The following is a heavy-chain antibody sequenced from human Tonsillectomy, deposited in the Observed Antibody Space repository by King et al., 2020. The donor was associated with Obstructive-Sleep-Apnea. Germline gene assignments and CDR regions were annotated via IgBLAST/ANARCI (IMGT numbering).Heavy chain of an antibody. CDR2: INSDGSST. Sequence: VQLVESGGGLVQPGGSLRLSCAASGFTFSSDWMHWVRQAPGKGLVWVSRINSDGSSTNYADSVKGRFTISRDNAKNTLYLQMNSLRAEDTAVYYCARDEGWELQTYSTGLAVWGQGTTVTVSS. V-gene: IGHV3-74*01. CDR1: GFTFSSDW. D-gene: IGHD1-26*01. J-gene: IGHJ6*02. CDR3: ARDEGWELQTYSTGLAV.